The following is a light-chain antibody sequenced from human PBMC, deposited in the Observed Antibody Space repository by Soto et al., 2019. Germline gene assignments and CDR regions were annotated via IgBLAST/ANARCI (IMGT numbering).Light chain of an antibody. Sequence: EIVLTQSPATLSLSPGERATLSCRASQSVSSYLAWYQQKPGQAPRLLIYDASNRATGIPARFRGSGSGTDFTLPISSLEPEDFAVYYCQERNNWPHLTFGGGTKVEIK. CDR1: QSVSSY. CDR2: DAS. J-gene: IGKJ4*01. V-gene: IGKV3-11*01. CDR3: QERNNWPHLT.